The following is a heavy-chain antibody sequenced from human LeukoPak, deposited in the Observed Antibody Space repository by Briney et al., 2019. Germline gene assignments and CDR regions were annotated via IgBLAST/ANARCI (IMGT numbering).Heavy chain of an antibody. CDR2: IKGDGSEK. D-gene: IGHD1-1*01. J-gene: IGHJ4*02. V-gene: IGHV3-7*04. Sequence: PGGSLRLSCAASGFTFSRYGMHWVRQAPGKGLEWVANIKGDGSEKNYVDSVKGRFSISRDNAKNSLYLEMNSLRAEDTGVYYCAKEGDWNLDYWGQGALVTVSS. CDR1: GFTFSRYG. CDR3: AKEGDWNLDY.